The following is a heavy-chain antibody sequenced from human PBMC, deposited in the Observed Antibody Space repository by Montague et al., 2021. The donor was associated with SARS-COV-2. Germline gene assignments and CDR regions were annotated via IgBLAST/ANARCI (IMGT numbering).Heavy chain of an antibody. CDR1: GGSISSSTYY. V-gene: IGHV4-39*01. Sequence: SETLSLTRIVSGGSISSSTYYWAWIRQPPGKGLEWIGSIYYRGSTYYNPSLKSRVFISVDTSKKQLSLTLTSVTAADTAVYYCATQEDPSGWIPGPFDFWGQGTLLSVSS. D-gene: IGHD6-19*01. CDR2: IYYRGST. CDR3: ATQEDPSGWIPGPFDF. J-gene: IGHJ4*02.